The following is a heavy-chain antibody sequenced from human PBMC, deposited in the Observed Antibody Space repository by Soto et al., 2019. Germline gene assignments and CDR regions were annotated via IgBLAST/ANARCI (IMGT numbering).Heavy chain of an antibody. CDR1: GGSISSGGYS. Sequence: QLQLQESGSGLVKPSQTLSLTCAVSGGSISSGGYSWSWIRQPPGQGLEWIGYMYHSGSTYYNPSLTIRVTISIDRAKNQFSLKLSSVTAADTAVYYCARVPYYWGQGILVTVSS. CDR3: ARVPYY. V-gene: IGHV4-30-2*01. CDR2: MYHSGST. D-gene: IGHD2-2*01. J-gene: IGHJ4*02.